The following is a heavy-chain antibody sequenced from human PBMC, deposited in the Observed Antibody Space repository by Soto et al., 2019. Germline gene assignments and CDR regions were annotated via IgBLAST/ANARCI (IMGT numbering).Heavy chain of an antibody. D-gene: IGHD6-19*01. CDR3: ARGETQQWLDH. J-gene: IGHJ4*02. CDR2: MYYSGST. CDR1: DGSINSYC. Sequence: SETLSLTCTVSDGSINSYCWSWIRQTPGKGLEWIGYMYYSGSTNSNPSLKSRVTISVDTSKNQISLRLSSVTPADTAVYYCARGETQQWLDHWGQGTLVTVSS. V-gene: IGHV4-59*01.